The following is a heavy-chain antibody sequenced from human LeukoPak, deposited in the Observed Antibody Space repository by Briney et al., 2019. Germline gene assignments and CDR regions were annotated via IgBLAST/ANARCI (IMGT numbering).Heavy chain of an antibody. D-gene: IGHD3-22*01. Sequence: GGSLRLSCAASGFTFSSYAMSWVRQAPGEGLEWVSAISGSGGSTYYADSVKGRFTISRDNSKNTLYLQMNSLRAEDTAVYYCAKGGGRYDSSGYPYYFDYWGQGTLVTVSS. J-gene: IGHJ4*02. CDR1: GFTFSSYA. V-gene: IGHV3-23*01. CDR3: AKGGGRYDSSGYPYYFDY. CDR2: ISGSGGST.